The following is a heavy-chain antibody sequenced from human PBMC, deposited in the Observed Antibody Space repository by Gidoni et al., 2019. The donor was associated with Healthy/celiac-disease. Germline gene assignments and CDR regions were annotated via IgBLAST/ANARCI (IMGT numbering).Heavy chain of an antibody. Sequence: EVQLVESGGGLVQPGGSLRLSCAASGFTVSSNYMSWVRRAPGKGLEWVSVIYSGGSTYYADSVKGRFTISRDNSKNTLYLQMNSLRAEDTAVYYCARDFADGYYYYYGMDVWGQGTTVTVSS. V-gene: IGHV3-66*01. CDR3: ARDFADGYYYYYGMDV. CDR1: GFTVSSNY. J-gene: IGHJ6*02. CDR2: IYSGGST.